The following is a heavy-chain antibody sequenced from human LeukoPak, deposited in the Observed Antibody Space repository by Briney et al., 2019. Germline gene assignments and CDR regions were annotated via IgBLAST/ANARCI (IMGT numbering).Heavy chain of an antibody. D-gene: IGHD4-17*01. V-gene: IGHV3-30*18. CDR3: AKAGGDGDYGFGFDY. J-gene: IGHJ4*02. CDR2: ISYDGSNK. Sequence: GGSLRLSRAASGFTFSSYGMHWVRQAPGKGLEWVAVISYDGSNKYYADSVKGRFTISRDNSKNTLYLQMNSLRAEDTAVYYCAKAGGDGDYGFGFDYWGQGTLVTVSS. CDR1: GFTFSSYG.